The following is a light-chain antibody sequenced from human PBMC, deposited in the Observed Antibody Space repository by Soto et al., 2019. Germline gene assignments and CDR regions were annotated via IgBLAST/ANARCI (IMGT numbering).Light chain of an antibody. Sequence: DVVMTQSPLSLPVTLGQPASISCRSSQSPLYSDGNTYLTWFHQRPDQSPRRLIYKVSHRDSGVPERCRGSGSGTDFTLQSNRVEAEDVGVYCCRQGTYWPYTFGQGTKLEIK. CDR1: QSPLYSDGNTY. V-gene: IGKV2-30*01. CDR3: RQGTYWPYT. CDR2: KVS. J-gene: IGKJ2*01.